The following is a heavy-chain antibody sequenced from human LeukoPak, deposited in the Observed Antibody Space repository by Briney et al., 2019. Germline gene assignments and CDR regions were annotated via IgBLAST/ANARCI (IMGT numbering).Heavy chain of an antibody. D-gene: IGHD3-22*01. V-gene: IGHV3-23*01. CDR1: GFTFSSYT. CDR3: VRVGTDSIGSYPDY. Sequence: GGSLRLSCAASGFTFSSYTMSWVRQAPGKGLEWVSTITTSDGNTYYADSVKGRFTISRDNTKNMLYLQMNSLRAEDTAIYYCVRVGTDSIGSYPDYWGQGTLVTVTS. J-gene: IGHJ4*02. CDR2: ITTSDGNT.